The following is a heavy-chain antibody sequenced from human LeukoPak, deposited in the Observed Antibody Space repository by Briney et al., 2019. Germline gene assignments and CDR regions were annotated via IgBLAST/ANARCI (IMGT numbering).Heavy chain of an antibody. D-gene: IGHD6-13*01. J-gene: IGHJ6*03. CDR2: ISSSSSYI. V-gene: IGHV3-21*01. CDR1: GFMLSSYW. CDR3: ARIIAAAGTERDYYYYMDV. Sequence: PGGSLRLSCAASGFMLSSYWMSWVRQAPGKGLEWVSSISSSSSYIYYADSVKGRFTISRDNAKNSLYLQMNSLRAEDTAVYYCARIIAAAGTERDYYYYMDVWGKGTTVTVSS.